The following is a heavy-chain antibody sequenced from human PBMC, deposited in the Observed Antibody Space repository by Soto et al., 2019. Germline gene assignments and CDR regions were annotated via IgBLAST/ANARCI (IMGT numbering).Heavy chain of an antibody. CDR2: ISSSSSYI. J-gene: IGHJ4*02. CDR1: GFTFSSYA. V-gene: IGHV3-21*01. Sequence: PGGSLRLSCAASGFTFSSYAMSWVRQAPGKGLEWVSSISSSSSYIYYADSVKGRFTISRDNAKNSLYLQMNSLRAEDTAVYYCARDWSSGDYSPYYWGQGTLVTVSS. D-gene: IGHD4-17*01. CDR3: ARDWSSGDYSPYY.